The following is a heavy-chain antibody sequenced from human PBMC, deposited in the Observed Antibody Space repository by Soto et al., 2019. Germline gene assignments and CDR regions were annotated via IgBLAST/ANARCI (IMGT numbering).Heavy chain of an antibody. J-gene: IGHJ6*02. Sequence: EVQLLESGGGLVQPGGSLRLSCAASGFTFSVYAMSWVRQAPGKGLEWVSAISGGGGTTYYADSVKGRFTISRDNSKNTLYLQMNSLRAEDTAVYYCAKGLLLAARDYYYGMDVWGQGTTVTVSS. V-gene: IGHV3-23*01. D-gene: IGHD6-6*01. CDR2: ISGGGGTT. CDR1: GFTFSVYA. CDR3: AKGLLLAARDYYYGMDV.